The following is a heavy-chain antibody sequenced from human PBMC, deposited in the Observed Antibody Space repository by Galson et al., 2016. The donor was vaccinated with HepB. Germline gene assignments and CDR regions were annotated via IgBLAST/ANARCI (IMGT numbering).Heavy chain of an antibody. CDR2: TFYRSTWEN. CDR1: GDSVYNNGAA. Sequence: CAISGDSVYNNGAAWVWIRQSPPRGLEWLGRTFYRSTWENHYAGAVINRITISPDTSRNQFTLHLHSRTPGDTAVYYCASAVMLGRGMDVWGQGTTVTVSS. D-gene: IGHD3-10*01. CDR3: ASAVMLGRGMDV. V-gene: IGHV6-1*01. J-gene: IGHJ6*02.